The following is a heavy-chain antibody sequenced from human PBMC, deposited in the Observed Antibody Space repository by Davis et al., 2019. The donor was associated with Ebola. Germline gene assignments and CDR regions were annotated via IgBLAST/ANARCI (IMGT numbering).Heavy chain of an antibody. D-gene: IGHD3-9*01. CDR2: INGGHGNT. Sequence: ASVTVSCKASGHTFPSYAMHWVRQAPGQRLEWMGWINGGHGNTKYSQKFQGRVTITRDTSASTAYMELSSLTSEDTAVYYCARSPAPYEILTGYSNWFDPWGQGTLVTVSS. CDR3: ARSPAPYEILTGYSNWFDP. V-gene: IGHV1-3*01. CDR1: GHTFPSYA. J-gene: IGHJ5*02.